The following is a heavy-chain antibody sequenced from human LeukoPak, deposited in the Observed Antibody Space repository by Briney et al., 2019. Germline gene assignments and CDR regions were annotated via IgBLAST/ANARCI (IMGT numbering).Heavy chain of an antibody. CDR3: ARRRAVSGHGSSSDALDI. CDR1: GGSISSYY. Sequence: SETLSLTCTVSGGSISSYYWSWIRQPPGKGLEWIGYIYTSGSTNYNPSLKSRVTISVDTSKNQFSLKLSSVTAADTAVYYCARRRAVSGHGSSSDALDIWGQGTMVTVSS. J-gene: IGHJ3*02. CDR2: IYTSGST. D-gene: IGHD6-6*01. V-gene: IGHV4-4*09.